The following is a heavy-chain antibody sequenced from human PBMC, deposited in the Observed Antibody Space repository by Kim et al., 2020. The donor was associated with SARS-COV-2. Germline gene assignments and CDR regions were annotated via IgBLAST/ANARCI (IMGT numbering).Heavy chain of an antibody. D-gene: IGHD5-12*01. V-gene: IGHV5-10-1*01. J-gene: IGHJ4*02. CDR3: ARQIDGRYSGYGD. Sequence: YSPSFQGHVTTSADKSISTAYLQWSSLKASDTAMYYCARQIDGRYSGYGDWGQGTLVTVSS.